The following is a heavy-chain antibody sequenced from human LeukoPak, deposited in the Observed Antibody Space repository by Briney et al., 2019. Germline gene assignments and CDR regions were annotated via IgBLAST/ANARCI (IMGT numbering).Heavy chain of an antibody. CDR2: ISSNGGST. D-gene: IGHD6-19*01. CDR3: ARDYYSSGPPLYYYYYYMDV. CDR1: GFTFSSYA. V-gene: IGHV3-64*01. Sequence: GGSLRLSCAASGFTFSSYAMHWVRQAPGKGLEYVSAISSNGGSTYYANSVKGRFTISRDNSKNTLYLQMGSLRAEDMAVYYCARDYYSSGPPLYYYYYYMDVWGKGTTVTVSS. J-gene: IGHJ6*03.